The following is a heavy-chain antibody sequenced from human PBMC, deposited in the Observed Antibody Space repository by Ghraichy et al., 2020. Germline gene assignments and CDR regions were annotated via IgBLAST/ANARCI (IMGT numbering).Heavy chain of an antibody. CDR1: GVSINSSGNY. Sequence: GSLRLSCTVSGVSINSSGNYWGWIRQSPGKGLVWIGYIYDSVYTAYNPSLKSRVTLARDTSRNQISLTLSSVTAADTAVYFCATSTFGGNAYYDRWGQGTLVTVSS. J-gene: IGHJ4*02. CDR3: ATSTFGGNAYYDR. V-gene: IGHV4-39*01. CDR2: IYDSVYT. D-gene: IGHD2/OR15-2a*01.